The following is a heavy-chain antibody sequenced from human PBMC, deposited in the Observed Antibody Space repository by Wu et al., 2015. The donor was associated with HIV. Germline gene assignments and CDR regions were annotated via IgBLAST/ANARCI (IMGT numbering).Heavy chain of an antibody. Sequence: QVQLVQSGAEVKKPGSSVKVSCKASRGTFSSYAISWVRQAPGQGLEWMGGIIPIFGTANYAQKFQGRVTITADESTSTAYMELSSLRSEDTAVYYCAREPGSGYDPLGYFDYWGQGTLVTVSS. CDR2: IIPIFGTA. CDR1: RGTFSSYA. D-gene: IGHD5-12*01. CDR3: AREPGSGYDPLGYFDY. V-gene: IGHV1-69*13. J-gene: IGHJ4*02.